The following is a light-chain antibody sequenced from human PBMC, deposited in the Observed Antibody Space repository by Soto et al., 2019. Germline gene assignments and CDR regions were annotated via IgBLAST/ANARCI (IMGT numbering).Light chain of an antibody. CDR2: EVS. J-gene: IGLJ1*01. CDR3: SSYSVSTTYL. CDR1: SSDVGGYDY. V-gene: IGLV2-14*01. Sequence: QSALTQPASVSGSPGQSITISCTGTSSDVGGYDYVSWYQRHPGKAPKLIIFEVSNRPSGISYRFSGSKSGNTASLTISGLQDEDEADYFCSSYSVSTTYLFGTGTKLTVL.